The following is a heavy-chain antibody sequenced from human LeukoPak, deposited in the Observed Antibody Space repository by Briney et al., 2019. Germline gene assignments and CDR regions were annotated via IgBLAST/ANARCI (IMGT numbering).Heavy chain of an antibody. V-gene: IGHV3-7*03. Sequence: GGSLRLSCAASGFTFSSYWMSWVRQAPGKGLEWVANIKQDGSEKYYVDSVKGRFTISRDNAKNSLYLQMNSLRAEDTAVYYCAKERDYYDSSGPRCLFDYWGQGTLVTVSS. J-gene: IGHJ4*02. CDR2: IKQDGSEK. CDR3: AKERDYYDSSGPRCLFDY. D-gene: IGHD3-22*01. CDR1: GFTFSSYW.